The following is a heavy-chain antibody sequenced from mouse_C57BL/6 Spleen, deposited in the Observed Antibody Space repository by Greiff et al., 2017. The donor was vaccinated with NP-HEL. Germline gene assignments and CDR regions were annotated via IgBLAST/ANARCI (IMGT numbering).Heavy chain of an antibody. CDR1: GFSLTSYG. J-gene: IGHJ3*01. V-gene: IGHV2-3*01. D-gene: IGHD2-2*01. CDR3: AKQGDGYGSAWFAY. CDR2: IWGDGST. Sequence: VQVVESGPGLVAPSQSLSITCTVSGFSLTSYGVSWVRQPPGKGLEWLGVIWGDGSTNYHSALISRLSISKDNSKSQVFLKLNSLQTDDTATYYCAKQGDGYGSAWFAYWGQGTLVTVSA.